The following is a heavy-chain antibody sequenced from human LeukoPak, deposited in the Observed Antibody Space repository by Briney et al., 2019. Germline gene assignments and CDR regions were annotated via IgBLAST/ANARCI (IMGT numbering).Heavy chain of an antibody. D-gene: IGHD3-3*01. J-gene: IGHJ6*03. CDR1: GFTFSSYS. CDR2: IKSKTDGGTT. V-gene: IGHV3-15*01. CDR3: TSANKYDFWSGYYGYYYYYMDV. Sequence: PGGSLRLSCAASGFTFSSYSMNWVRQAPGKGLEWVGRIKSKTDGGTTDYAAPVKGRFTISRDDSKNTLYLQMNSLKTEDTAVYYCTSANKYDFWSGYYGYYYYYMDVWGKGTTVTVSS.